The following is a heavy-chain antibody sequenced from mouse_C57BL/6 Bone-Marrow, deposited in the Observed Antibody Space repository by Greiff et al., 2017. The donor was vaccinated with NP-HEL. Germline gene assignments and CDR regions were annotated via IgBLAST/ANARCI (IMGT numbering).Heavy chain of an antibody. D-gene: IGHD2-1*01. J-gene: IGHJ2*01. V-gene: IGHV1-81*01. CDR3: AREGGYGNYDYFDY. CDR2: IYPRSGNT. CDR1: GYTFTSYG. Sequence: QVQLQQSGAELARPGASVKLSCKASGYTFTSYGISWVKQRTGRGLEWIGEIYPRSGNTYYNEKVKGKATLTADKSSSTAYMELRSLTSEDSAVYFCAREGGYGNYDYFDYWGQGTTLTVSS.